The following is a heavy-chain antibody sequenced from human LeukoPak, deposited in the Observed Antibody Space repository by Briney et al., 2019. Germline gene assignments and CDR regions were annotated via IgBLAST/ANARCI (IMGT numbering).Heavy chain of an antibody. Sequence: GGSLRLSCAASGFTFSSYWMSWVRQAPGKWLEWVANIKEDGSEKYYVDSVKGRFTISRDNAKNSLYLQINSLRVEDTAVYYCVRDRGGSGRFDYWGQGTLVTVSS. CDR3: VRDRGGSGRFDY. J-gene: IGHJ4*02. D-gene: IGHD6-19*01. CDR1: GFTFSSYW. CDR2: IKEDGSEK. V-gene: IGHV3-7*01.